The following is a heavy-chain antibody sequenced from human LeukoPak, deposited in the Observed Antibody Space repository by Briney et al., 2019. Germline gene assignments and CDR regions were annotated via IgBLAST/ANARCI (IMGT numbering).Heavy chain of an antibody. D-gene: IGHD3-22*01. J-gene: IGHJ4*02. V-gene: IGHV3-30*18. CDR1: GFTFSSYG. CDR3: AKGSRSSGHYSDY. Sequence: PGGSLRLSCAASGFTFSSYGMHWVRQAPGKGLEWVAVISYDGSNKYYADSVKGRFTISRDNSNKTLYLQMNSLRAEDTAVYYCAKGSRSSGHYSDYWGQGTLVTVSS. CDR2: ISYDGSNK.